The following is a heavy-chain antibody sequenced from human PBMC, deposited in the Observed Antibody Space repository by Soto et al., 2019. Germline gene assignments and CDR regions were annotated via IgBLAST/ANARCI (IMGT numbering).Heavy chain of an antibody. J-gene: IGHJ6*02. Sequence: PSETLSLNCTVSGGSISSSSYYWGWIRQPPGKGLEWIGSIYYSGSTYYNPSLKSRVTISVDTSKNQFSLKLSSVTAADTAVYYCARTTVVSLYYYGMDVWGQGTTVT. CDR3: ARTTVVSLYYYGMDV. D-gene: IGHD2-2*01. CDR2: IYYSGST. CDR1: GGSISSSSYY. V-gene: IGHV4-39*01.